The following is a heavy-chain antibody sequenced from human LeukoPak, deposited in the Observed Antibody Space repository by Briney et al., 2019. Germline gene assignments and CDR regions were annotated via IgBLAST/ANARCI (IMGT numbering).Heavy chain of an antibody. CDR3: ATGHSYGYDY. V-gene: IGHV3-74*01. J-gene: IGHJ4*02. CDR2: VKGDGRTT. CDR1: GFTFSDFW. D-gene: IGHD5-18*01. Sequence: GGSLRLSCAASGFTFSDFWMHWIRQPPGKGLVWVALVKGDGRTTIYADSVKGRFTISRDNAKNTLYLQMNSLRADDSGVYYCATGHSYGYDYWGQGVLVTVSS.